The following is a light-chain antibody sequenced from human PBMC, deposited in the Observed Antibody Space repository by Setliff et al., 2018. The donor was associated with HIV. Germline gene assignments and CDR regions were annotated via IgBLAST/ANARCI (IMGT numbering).Light chain of an antibody. CDR3: CSYAGNSGCV. J-gene: IGLJ1*01. CDR1: NSDVGGYNH. CDR2: DVT. Sequence: QSVLTQPRSVSGSPEKSVTISCTGTNSDVGGYNHVSWYQQHPGKAPKLLIYDVTNRPSGVPDRFSGSKSGNTASLTISGLQAEDEADYYCCSYAGNSGCVFGTGTKVTVL. V-gene: IGLV2-11*01.